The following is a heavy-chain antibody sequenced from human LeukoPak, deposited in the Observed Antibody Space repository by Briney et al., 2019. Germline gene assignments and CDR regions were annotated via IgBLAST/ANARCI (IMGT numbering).Heavy chain of an antibody. V-gene: IGHV3-21*01. CDR2: ISSSTSYI. Sequence: GGSLRLSCAASGFTFSSYSMNWTRQAPGKGLEWVSSISSSTSYIYYADSVKGRFTISKDNAKNSLYLQMNSLRAEDTAVYYCARAGGSTVSHSDYWGQGTLVTVSS. CDR1: GFTFSSYS. CDR3: ARAGGSTVSHSDY. J-gene: IGHJ4*02. D-gene: IGHD4-17*01.